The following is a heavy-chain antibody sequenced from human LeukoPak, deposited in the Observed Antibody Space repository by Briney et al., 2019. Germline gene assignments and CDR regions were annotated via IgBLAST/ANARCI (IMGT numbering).Heavy chain of an antibody. V-gene: IGHV1-8*01. J-gene: IGHJ4*02. CDR2: MNPRSGNT. CDR1: GYTFTNHD. Sequence: ASVKVSCKASGYTFTNHDINWVRQASGQGLEWMGWMNPRSGNTGYLQKFQGRVTMTRDTSMSTAFMELSSLTSEDTAVYYCARGVNSQGTAMVLFDSWGQGSLVTVSA. CDR3: ARGVNSQGTAMVLFDS. D-gene: IGHD5-18*01.